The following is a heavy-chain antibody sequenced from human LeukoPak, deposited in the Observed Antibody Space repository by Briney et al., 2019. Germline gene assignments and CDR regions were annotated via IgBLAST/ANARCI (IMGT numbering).Heavy chain of an antibody. CDR3: ARDPMGY. CDR2: INPNSGGT. V-gene: IGHV1-2*02. J-gene: IGHJ4*02. CDR1: GYTFAGYY. Sequence: ASVKVSCKASGYTFAGYYMHWVRQAPGQGLEWMGWINPNSGGTNYAQKFQGRVTMTRDTSTSTVYMELSSLRSEDTAVYYCARDPMGYWGQGTLVTVSS.